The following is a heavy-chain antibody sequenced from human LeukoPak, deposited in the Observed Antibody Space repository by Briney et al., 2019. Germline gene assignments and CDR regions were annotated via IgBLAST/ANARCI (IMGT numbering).Heavy chain of an antibody. CDR1: GFTFRSYD. Sequence: GGSLRLSCAASGFTFRSYDMHWVRQPTGKGLEWVSGIGTAGDQWYPGSVKGRLTISRENGKNSFYLQMNSLTAGDTAVYYCARGLEDGFDISGQGTMVTVSS. CDR3: ARGLEDGFDI. V-gene: IGHV3-13*05. CDR2: IGTAGDQ. J-gene: IGHJ3*02. D-gene: IGHD1-1*01.